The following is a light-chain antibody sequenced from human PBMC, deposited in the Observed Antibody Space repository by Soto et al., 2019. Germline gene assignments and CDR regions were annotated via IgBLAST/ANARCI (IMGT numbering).Light chain of an antibody. CDR3: CSYAGSTSLV. V-gene: IGLV2-23*01. CDR2: EDT. CDR1: SSDVGSYNL. Sequence: QSVLTQPASVSGSPGQSITISCTGTSSDVGSYNLVSWYQQHPGKAPKLMIYEDTKRPSGVSNHFSGSKSGNTASLTISGLQADDEADYYCCSYAGSTSLVFGGGTKVTVL. J-gene: IGLJ2*01.